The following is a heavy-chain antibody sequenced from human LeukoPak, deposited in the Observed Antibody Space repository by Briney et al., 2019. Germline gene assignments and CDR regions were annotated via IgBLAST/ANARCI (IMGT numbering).Heavy chain of an antibody. Sequence: SQTLSLTCAISGDSVSSNSAAWTWIRQSPSRGLEWLGRTYYRSKWYNDHAVSVKSRITINPDTSKNQFSLQLNSVTPEDTAVYYCARVEYYDSSGSYYYYGMDVWGQGTTVTVSS. CDR2: TYYRSKWYN. J-gene: IGHJ6*02. CDR1: GDSVSSNSAA. CDR3: ARVEYYDSSGSYYYYGMDV. D-gene: IGHD3-22*01. V-gene: IGHV6-1*01.